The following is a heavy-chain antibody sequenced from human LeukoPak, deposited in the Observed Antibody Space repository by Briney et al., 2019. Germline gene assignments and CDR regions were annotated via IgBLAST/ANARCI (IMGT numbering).Heavy chain of an antibody. J-gene: IGHJ5*02. CDR1: GFTFSSYA. V-gene: IGHV3-64*01. D-gene: IGHD3-9*01. CDR2: ISSNGGST. Sequence: GGSLRLSCAASGFTFSSYAMHWVRQAPWKGLEYVSAISSNGGSTYYANSVKGRFTISRDNSKNTLYLQMGSLRTEDMAVYYCARGAVTYYDILTGYPVSWFDPWGQGTLVTVSS. CDR3: ARGAVTYYDILTGYPVSWFDP.